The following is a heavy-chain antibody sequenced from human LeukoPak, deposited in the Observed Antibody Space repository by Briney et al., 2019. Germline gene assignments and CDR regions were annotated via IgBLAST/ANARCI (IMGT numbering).Heavy chain of an antibody. CDR2: ISDSDGST. CDR1: GFTFSSYA. CDR3: AKADLSGSATYYFDY. D-gene: IGHD1-26*01. V-gene: IGHV3-23*01. Sequence: PGGSLRLSCAASGFTFSSYAMSWVRPAPGKGLEWVSVISDSDGSTYYADSVKGRFTISRDISKNTLYLQMNSLRAEDTAVYYCAKADLSGSATYYFDYWGQGTLVTVSS. J-gene: IGHJ4*02.